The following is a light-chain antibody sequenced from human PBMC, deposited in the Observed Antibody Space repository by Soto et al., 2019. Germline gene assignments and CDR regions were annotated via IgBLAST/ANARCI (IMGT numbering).Light chain of an antibody. CDR3: QQYNNWPPGT. J-gene: IGKJ1*01. Sequence: EIVMTQSPATLSVSPGEGATLSCRASQSVSGNLAWYQQKPGQAPRLLIYDASTRATGIPASFSGSGSGTEFTLTISGLQSEDFAVYYCQQYNNWPPGTFGQGTKVEIK. CDR2: DAS. V-gene: IGKV3-15*01. CDR1: QSVSGN.